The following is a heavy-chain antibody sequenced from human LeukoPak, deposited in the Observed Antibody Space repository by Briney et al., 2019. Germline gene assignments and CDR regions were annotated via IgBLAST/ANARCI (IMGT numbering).Heavy chain of an antibody. D-gene: IGHD3-9*01. Sequence: SETLSLTCTVSGGSISSHYWTSIRQAPGKGLEWIGYIYDSGNTNYNPSLKSRVTIAVDTSKNQFSLKLSSVTAADTAVYYCARDNYDVLTGETRAFDIWGQGTMVTVSS. CDR1: GGSISSHY. CDR3: ARDNYDVLTGETRAFDI. V-gene: IGHV4-59*11. CDR2: IYDSGNT. J-gene: IGHJ3*02.